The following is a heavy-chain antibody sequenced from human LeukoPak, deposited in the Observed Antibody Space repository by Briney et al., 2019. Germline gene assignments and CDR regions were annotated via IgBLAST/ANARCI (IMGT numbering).Heavy chain of an antibody. Sequence: GRSLRLSCAASGFTFSSYAMHWVRQAPGKGLEWVAVISYDGSNKYYADSVKGRFTISRDNSKNTLYLQMNSLRAEDTAVYYCAKLRELPLFDYWGQGTLVTVSS. V-gene: IGHV3-30-3*02. CDR3: AKLRELPLFDY. J-gene: IGHJ4*02. D-gene: IGHD5-12*01. CDR2: ISYDGSNK. CDR1: GFTFSSYA.